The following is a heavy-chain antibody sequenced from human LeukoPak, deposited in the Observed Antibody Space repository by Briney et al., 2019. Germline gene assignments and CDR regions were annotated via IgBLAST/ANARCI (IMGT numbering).Heavy chain of an antibody. D-gene: IGHD2-2*01. CDR1: GFTLSTYD. CDR2: ISYDGGNK. V-gene: IGHV3-30*18. J-gene: IGHJ4*02. Sequence: GGSLRLSCAASGFTLSTYDMHWVRQAPGKGLEWVAVISYDGGNKYYADSVKGRFTISRDNPKNTLYLQMNSLSADDTAMYYCAKDSYDCTSSSCYYPLDYWGQGTLVTVSS. CDR3: AKDSYDCTSSSCYYPLDY.